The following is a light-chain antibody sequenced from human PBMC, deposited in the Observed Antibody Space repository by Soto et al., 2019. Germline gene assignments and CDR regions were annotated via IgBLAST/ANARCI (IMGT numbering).Light chain of an antibody. J-gene: IGLJ3*02. CDR3: QTWGTGIQV. CDR2: LDSDGSH. V-gene: IGLV4-69*01. Sequence: QLVLTQSPSASASLGASVKLTCTLSSGHNSYTIVWHQQQPEKGPRYLMKLDSDGSHTKGDGIPDRFSGSSSGAERYLTISSLQSEDEADYYCQTWGTGIQVFGGGTKLTVL. CDR1: SGHNSYT.